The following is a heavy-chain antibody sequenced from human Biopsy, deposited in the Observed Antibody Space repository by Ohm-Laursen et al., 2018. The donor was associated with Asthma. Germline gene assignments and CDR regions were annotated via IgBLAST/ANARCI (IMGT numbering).Heavy chain of an antibody. V-gene: IGHV3-9*01. Sequence: SLRLSCAAPGFTFDNYGMHWVRQAPGKGLEWVSGISWNSGSIGYADSVKGRFTISRDNAKNSLYLQMNSLRVEDTALYYCAKATLGDIGKDYWGQGTLVTVSS. CDR3: AKATLGDIGKDY. D-gene: IGHD2-21*01. CDR2: ISWNSGSI. CDR1: GFTFDNYG. J-gene: IGHJ4*02.